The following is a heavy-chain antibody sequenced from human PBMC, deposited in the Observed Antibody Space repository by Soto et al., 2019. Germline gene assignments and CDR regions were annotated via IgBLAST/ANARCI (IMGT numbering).Heavy chain of an antibody. CDR3: ASTEGYCGGDCSPRYYYYGMDV. CDR2: IYYSGST. CDR1: GGSISNRDYY. J-gene: IGHJ6*02. D-gene: IGHD2-21*02. Sequence: PSQTLSLTCTVSGGSISNRDYYWSWIRQPPGKGLEWIGYIYYSGSTYYNPSLKSRVTISVDTSKNQFSLRLSSVTAADTAVYYCASTEGYCGGDCSPRYYYYGMDVWGQGTTVTV. V-gene: IGHV4-30-4*01.